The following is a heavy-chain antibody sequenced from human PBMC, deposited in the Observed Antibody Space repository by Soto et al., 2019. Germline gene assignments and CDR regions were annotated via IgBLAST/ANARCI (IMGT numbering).Heavy chain of an antibody. D-gene: IGHD4-17*01. J-gene: IGHJ4*02. CDR3: VGTGTTDDY. CDR1: GASVSFGDYY. V-gene: IGHV4-30-4*08. CDR2: IYYSGDS. Sequence: SETLSLTCTVSGASVSFGDYYWSSIRQSPGKGLEWIGYIYYSGDSYYNPSLKGRLTISIDTSKNQFSLILNSVTVADTAIYYCVGTGTTDDYWGRGTLVTVSS.